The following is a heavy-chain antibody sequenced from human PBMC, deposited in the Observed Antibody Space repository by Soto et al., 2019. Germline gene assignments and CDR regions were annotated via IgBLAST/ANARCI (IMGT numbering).Heavy chain of an antibody. D-gene: IGHD5-12*01. Sequence: EVQLVASGGGLVQPGGSLRLPCAASGFTFSNFAMNWVRRAPGKGPEWVSYLSGSSRAINYADSVKGRFIVSRDNAKNSLFLQMNSLRDEDTAVYYCARDPSNGNSHVSYWDGWGEGTLVTVSS. CDR1: GFTFSNFA. CDR2: LSGSSRAI. J-gene: IGHJ1*01. V-gene: IGHV3-48*02. CDR3: ARDPSNGNSHVSYWDG.